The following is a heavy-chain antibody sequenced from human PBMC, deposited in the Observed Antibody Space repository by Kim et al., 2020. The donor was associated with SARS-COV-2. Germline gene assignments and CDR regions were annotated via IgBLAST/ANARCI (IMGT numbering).Heavy chain of an antibody. CDR3: VRQVMFEGVLFRVDP. CDR2: IYHSGTT. CDR1: GGXISXSSYS. Sequence: SQTLSLTCIVSGGXISXSSYSWGWIRQAPGKGLQWIGNIYHSGTTYYHPSLKSRASMSVDTSNNQISLQLSSVTAADTAVYYCVRQVMFEGVLFRVDPWG. V-gene: IGHV4-39*01. J-gene: IGHJ5*02. D-gene: IGHD3-10*02.